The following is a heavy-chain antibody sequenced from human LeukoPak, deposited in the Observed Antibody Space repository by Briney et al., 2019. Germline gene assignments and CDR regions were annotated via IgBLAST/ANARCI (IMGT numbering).Heavy chain of an antibody. CDR3: ARDKLRTGQWPAAREDWFDP. J-gene: IGHJ5*02. D-gene: IGHD6-19*01. Sequence: SQTLSLTCAISGDSVSSNSAAWNWIRQSPSRGLEWLGRTYYRSKWYNDYAVSVKSRITINPDTSKNQFSLQLNSVTPEDTAVYYCARDKLRTGQWPAAREDWFDPWGQGTLVTVSS. CDR2: TYYRSKWYN. V-gene: IGHV6-1*01. CDR1: GDSVSSNSAA.